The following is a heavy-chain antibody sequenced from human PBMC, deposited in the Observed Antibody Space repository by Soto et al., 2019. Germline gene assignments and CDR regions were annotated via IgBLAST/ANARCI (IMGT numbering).Heavy chain of an antibody. CDR1: GGSISSNY. CDR2: IYYTGST. V-gene: IGHV4-59*01. Sequence: SETLSLTCIVSGGSISSNYWSWIRQPPGKGLEWIGYIYYTGSTNFNPSLKNRVIISVDTSKNQFSLKLSSVTAADTAVYYCARSYPNTIFGVVPSRGLDVWGQGTTVTGS. J-gene: IGHJ6*02. D-gene: IGHD3-3*01. CDR3: ARSYPNTIFGVVPSRGLDV.